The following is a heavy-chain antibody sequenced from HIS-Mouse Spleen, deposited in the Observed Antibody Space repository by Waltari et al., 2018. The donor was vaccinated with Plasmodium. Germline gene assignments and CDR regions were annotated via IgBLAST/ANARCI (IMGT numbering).Heavy chain of an antibody. CDR3: ARRGGSYYYFDY. D-gene: IGHD1-26*01. V-gene: IGHV4-39*01. CDR1: GGSISSSRYC. J-gene: IGHJ4*02. Sequence: QLQLQESGPGLVKPSETLSLTCTVSGGSISSSRYCWGWIRQPPGKGLEWIGSIYYSGSTYYNPSLKSRVTISVDTSKNQFSLKLSSVTAADTAVYYCARRGGSYYYFDYWGQGTLVTVSS. CDR2: IYYSGST.